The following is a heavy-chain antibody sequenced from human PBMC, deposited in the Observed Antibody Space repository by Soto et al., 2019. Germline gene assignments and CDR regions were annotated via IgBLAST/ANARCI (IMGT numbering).Heavy chain of an antibody. CDR2: ISAYNGNT. D-gene: IGHD2-21*01. CDR3: ARDGCGGDCYPYYFDY. Sequence: GASVKVSCKASGYTFTSYGISWVRQAPGQGLEWMGWISAYNGNTNYAQKFQGRVTITRDTSASTAYMELSSLRSEDTAVYYCARDGCGGDCYPYYFDYWGQGTLVTVSS. J-gene: IGHJ4*02. CDR1: GYTFTSYG. V-gene: IGHV1-18*01.